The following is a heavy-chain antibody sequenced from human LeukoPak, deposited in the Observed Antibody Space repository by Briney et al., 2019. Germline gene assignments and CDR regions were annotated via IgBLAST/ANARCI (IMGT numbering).Heavy chain of an antibody. CDR2: IYYSGST. J-gene: IGHJ4*02. D-gene: IGHD6-13*01. V-gene: IGHV4-59*01. CDR3: ARSIAAAGIAFDY. CDR1: GGSISSYY. Sequence: PSETLSLTCTVSGGSISSYYWSWIRQPPGKGLEWIGYIYYSGSTNYNPSLKSRVTISVDTSKNQFSLKLSSVTAADTAVYYCARSIAAAGIAFDYWGQGTLVTASS.